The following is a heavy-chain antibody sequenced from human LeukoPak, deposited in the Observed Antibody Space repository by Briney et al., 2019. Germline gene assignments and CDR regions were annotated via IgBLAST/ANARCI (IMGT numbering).Heavy chain of an antibody. V-gene: IGHV3-53*01. J-gene: IGHJ4*02. Sequence: GGSLRLSCAASGFTVSSNYMSWVRQAPGKGLEWVSVIYSGGSTYYAGSVKGRFTISRDNSKNTLYLQMNSLRAEDTAVYYCARVGEWLRLFDYWGQGTLVTVSS. CDR2: IYSGGST. D-gene: IGHD5-12*01. CDR3: ARVGEWLRLFDY. CDR1: GFTVSSNY.